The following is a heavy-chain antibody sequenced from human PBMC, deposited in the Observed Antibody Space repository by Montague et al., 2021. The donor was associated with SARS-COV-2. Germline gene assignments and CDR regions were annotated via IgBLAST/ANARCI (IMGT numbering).Heavy chain of an antibody. D-gene: IGHD3-10*01. Sequence: SETLSLTCSVSGDSITNHYWSWIRQPAGKGLEWIGRMHFTGKTNFSPSFSSRLTMSADTSKNRFSLKLTSVTAADTAIYFRARDRFDFGAGRQGTIDFWGQGTLVTVSS. CDR1: GDSITNHY. CDR2: MHFTGKT. CDR3: ARDRFDFGAGRQGTIDF. V-gene: IGHV4-4*07. J-gene: IGHJ4*02.